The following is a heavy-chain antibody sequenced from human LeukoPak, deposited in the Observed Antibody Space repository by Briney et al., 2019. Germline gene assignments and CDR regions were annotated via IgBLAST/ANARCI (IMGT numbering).Heavy chain of an antibody. CDR2: ISSSSSYI. J-gene: IGHJ6*03. D-gene: IGHD6-19*01. Sequence: PGGSLRHTCAASGFTFSSYGMNWVRQAPGKGLEWVSSISSSSSYIYYADSVKGRFTISRDNAKNSLYLQMNSLRAEDTAVYYCARDSDSSGWLDYYMDVWGKGTTVTISS. CDR3: ARDSDSSGWLDYYMDV. CDR1: GFTFSSYG. V-gene: IGHV3-21*01.